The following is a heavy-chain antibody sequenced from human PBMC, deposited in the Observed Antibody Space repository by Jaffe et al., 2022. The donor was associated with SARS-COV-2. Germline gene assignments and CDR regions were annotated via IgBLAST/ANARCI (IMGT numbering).Heavy chain of an antibody. CDR3: ATGETGRSGSSS. D-gene: IGHD1-26*01. J-gene: IGHJ5*02. Sequence: EVQLVESGGGLVQPGGSLRLSCAASGFTFSSYWMSWVRQAPGKGLEWAAHINPDGSVKFYVDSVKGRFTISRDNAKNSLYLQMNSLTVEDTALYFCATGETGRSGSSSWGQGTLVTVSS. CDR1: GFTFSSYW. CDR2: INPDGSVK. V-gene: IGHV3-7*01.